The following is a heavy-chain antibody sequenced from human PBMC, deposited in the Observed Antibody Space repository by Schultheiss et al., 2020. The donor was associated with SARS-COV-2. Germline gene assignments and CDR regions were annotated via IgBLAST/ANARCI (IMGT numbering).Heavy chain of an antibody. V-gene: IGHV4-4*07. J-gene: IGHJ5*02. Sequence: SETLSLTCTVSGGSISNYYWSWIRQTAGKGLEWIGRIYTSGSTNYNPSLKSRVTISVDTSKNQFSLKLSSVTAADTAVYYCARGSTIPPGWFDPWGQGTLVTVSS. D-gene: IGHD2/OR15-2a*01. CDR3: ARGSTIPPGWFDP. CDR1: GGSISNYY. CDR2: IYTSGST.